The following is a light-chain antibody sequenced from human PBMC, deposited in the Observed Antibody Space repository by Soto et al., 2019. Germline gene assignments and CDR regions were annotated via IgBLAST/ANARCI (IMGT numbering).Light chain of an antibody. Sequence: EIVMTQSPATLSVSPGKRATLSCRASQSVSSNLAWYQHKPGQTPRLLIYDTSTRATGVPTRFSGSRSGAEFTLTINSLQSEDFAVYYCQPYNNWPLTFGGGTKVDIK. J-gene: IGKJ4*01. CDR3: QPYNNWPLT. CDR2: DTS. V-gene: IGKV3-15*01. CDR1: QSVSSN.